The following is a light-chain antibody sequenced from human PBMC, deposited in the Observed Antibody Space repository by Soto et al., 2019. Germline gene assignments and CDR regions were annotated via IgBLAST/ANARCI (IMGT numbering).Light chain of an antibody. CDR3: QQYNNWPMYT. Sequence: EIVMTQSPANLSVSPGERATLSCRASQSVSSNLAWYQQKPGQAPRLLIYGASTRATGIPARFSGSGSGTEFTFSISSLQSEDFSVYYCQQYNNWPMYTFGQGTKLEIK. J-gene: IGKJ2*01. V-gene: IGKV3-15*01. CDR2: GAS. CDR1: QSVSSN.